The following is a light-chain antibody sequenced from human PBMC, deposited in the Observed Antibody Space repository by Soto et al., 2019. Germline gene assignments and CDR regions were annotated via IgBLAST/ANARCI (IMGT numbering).Light chain of an antibody. V-gene: IGLV1-51*01. CDR3: GTWDDSLNAVI. J-gene: IGLJ2*01. Sequence: QSVLTQPPSVSAAPGQKVHISCSGSNSNIGGNYVSWYRQLPGTAPELVIYDIDKRPSEIPDRFSGSKSGTSANLAITGLQTGDEAEYYCGTWDDSLNAVIFGGGTKLTVL. CDR2: DID. CDR1: NSNIGGNY.